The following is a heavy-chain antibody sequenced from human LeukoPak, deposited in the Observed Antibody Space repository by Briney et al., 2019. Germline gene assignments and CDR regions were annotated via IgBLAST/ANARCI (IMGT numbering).Heavy chain of an antibody. CDR3: ARDFVTMVRGVHRWFDP. D-gene: IGHD3-10*01. Sequence: GGSLRLSCTASGFTLNRHWMSWVRQAPGKGLDLVATINQDGSVKHYVGSVEGRFIISRDNSKNTLYLQMNSLRAEDTAVYYCARDFVTMVRGVHRWFDPWGQGTLVTVSS. CDR2: INQDGSVK. V-gene: IGHV3-7*01. CDR1: GFTLNRHW. J-gene: IGHJ5*02.